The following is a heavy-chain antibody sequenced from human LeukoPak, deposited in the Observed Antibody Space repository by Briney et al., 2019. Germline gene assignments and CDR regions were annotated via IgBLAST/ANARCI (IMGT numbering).Heavy chain of an antibody. Sequence: GGSLRLSCEDSGFSFSVYAMSWVRQAPGKGLEWVSSISGNSDRTYYANSVKGRFTISRENFRNTVHLKMSSLGAEDTALYYCAKGGQDFDFWGFDHWVQGNLVIVSS. CDR1: GFSFSVYA. J-gene: IGHJ5*02. CDR2: ISGNSDRT. D-gene: IGHD3-3*01. CDR3: AKGGQDFDFWGFDH. V-gene: IGHV3-23*01.